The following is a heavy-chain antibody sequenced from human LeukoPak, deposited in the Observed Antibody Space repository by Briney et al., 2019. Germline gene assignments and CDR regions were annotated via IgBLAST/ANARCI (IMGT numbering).Heavy chain of an antibody. CDR3: ARLNCRSSSTSCKNRYYYGMDV. J-gene: IGHJ6*02. Sequence: GESLKISCKGSGYSFTSYWISWVRQMPGKGLGWMGRIDPSDSYTNYSPSFQGHVTISADKSISTAYLQWSSLKASDTAMYYCARLNCRSSSTSCKNRYYYGMDVWGQGTTVTVSS. CDR1: GYSFTSYW. V-gene: IGHV5-10-1*01. D-gene: IGHD2-2*01. CDR2: IDPSDSYT.